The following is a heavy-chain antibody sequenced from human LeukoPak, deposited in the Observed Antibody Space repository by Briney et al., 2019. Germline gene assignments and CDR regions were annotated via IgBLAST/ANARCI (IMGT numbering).Heavy chain of an antibody. CDR2: ISSSSSYT. D-gene: IGHD3-3*01. Sequence: GGSLRLSCAASGFTFSDYYMSWIRQAPGKGLEWVPYISSSSSYTNYADSVKGRFTISRDNAKNSLYLQMNSLRAEDTAVYYCARDLRFLEWLSSYGMDVWGQGTTVTVSS. V-gene: IGHV3-11*06. J-gene: IGHJ6*02. CDR1: GFTFSDYY. CDR3: ARDLRFLEWLSSYGMDV.